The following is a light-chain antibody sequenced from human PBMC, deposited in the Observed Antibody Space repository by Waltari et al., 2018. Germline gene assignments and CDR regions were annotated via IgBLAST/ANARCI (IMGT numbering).Light chain of an antibody. CDR2: DES. Sequence: DIQMTQSPSSLSASVGDRVTITCQASQDISNHLNWYQHKPGNTPKLLIYDESTLETGVPSRFSGSVSGTDFTFTITSLQPEDIATYYCQQYDNLPSITFGQGTRLDIK. CDR3: QQYDNLPSIT. V-gene: IGKV1-33*01. J-gene: IGKJ5*01. CDR1: QDISNH.